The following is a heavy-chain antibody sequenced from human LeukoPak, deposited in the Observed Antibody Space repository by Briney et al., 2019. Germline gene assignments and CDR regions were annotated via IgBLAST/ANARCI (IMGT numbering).Heavy chain of an antibody. V-gene: IGHV1-2*02. J-gene: IGHJ4*02. CDR3: ARDERYSYGDNHYPDLGF. D-gene: IGHD4/OR15-4a*01. CDR1: GYTFTGYY. Sequence: ASVKVSCKAFGYTFTGYYLFWVRQAPAQGLEWMRWINPNSGATKYAQKFQGRVTLTTDTSIRTTYMELSSLRSDDTAVYYCARDERYSYGDNHYPDLGFWGQGTPVTVSS. CDR2: INPNSGAT.